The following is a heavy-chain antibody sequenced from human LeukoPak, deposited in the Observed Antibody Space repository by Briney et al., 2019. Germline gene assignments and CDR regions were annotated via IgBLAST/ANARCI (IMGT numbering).Heavy chain of an antibody. V-gene: IGHV4-59*01. D-gene: IGHD5-18*01. CDR2: IYYSGGT. Sequence: PSETLSLTCTVSGGSISSYYWSWIRQPPGKGLEWIGYIYYSGGTNYNPSLKSRVTISVDTSKNQFSLRLSSVTAADTAVYYCARGKGYSYGYYFDCWGQGALVTVSS. CDR3: ARGKGYSYGYYFDC. CDR1: GGSISSYY. J-gene: IGHJ4*02.